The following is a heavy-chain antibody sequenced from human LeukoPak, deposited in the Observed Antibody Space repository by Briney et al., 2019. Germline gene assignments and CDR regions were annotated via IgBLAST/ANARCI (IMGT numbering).Heavy chain of an antibody. D-gene: IGHD6-19*01. CDR3: AKVAGSGWLNDAFDI. CDR1: GFTFSSYG. CDR2: ISYDGSNK. V-gene: IGHV3-30*18. J-gene: IGHJ3*02. Sequence: GGSLGLSCAASGFTFSSYGMHWVRQAPGKGLEWVAVISYDGSNKYYADSVKGRFTISRDNSKNTLYLQMNSLRAEDTAVYYCAKVAGSGWLNDAFDIWGQGTMVTVSS.